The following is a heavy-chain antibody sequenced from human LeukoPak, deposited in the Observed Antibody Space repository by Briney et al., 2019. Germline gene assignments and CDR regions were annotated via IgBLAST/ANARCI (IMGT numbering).Heavy chain of an antibody. CDR3: ARLRGYYDSSGYYL. J-gene: IGHJ4*02. V-gene: IGHV1-18*01. CDR1: GYTFTSYG. Sequence: ASVKVSCKASGYTFTSYGISWVRQAPGQGLEWMGWISAYNGNTNYAQKLQGRVTMTTDTSTSTAYMELRSLRSDDTAAYYCARLRGYYDSSGYYLWGQGTLVTVSS. D-gene: IGHD3-22*01. CDR2: ISAYNGNT.